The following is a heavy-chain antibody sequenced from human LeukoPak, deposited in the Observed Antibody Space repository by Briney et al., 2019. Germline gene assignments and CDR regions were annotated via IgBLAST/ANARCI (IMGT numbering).Heavy chain of an antibody. Sequence: PGGSLRLSCAASGFTFSDYCMGWTRQAPGKGLEWVSYISSSSSTIYYADSVKGRFTISRDNAKNSLYLQMNSLRAEDTAVYYCASFRYNWNDDFDYWGQGTLVTVSS. CDR2: ISSSSSTI. D-gene: IGHD1-20*01. J-gene: IGHJ4*02. V-gene: IGHV3-11*04. CDR1: GFTFSDYC. CDR3: ASFRYNWNDDFDY.